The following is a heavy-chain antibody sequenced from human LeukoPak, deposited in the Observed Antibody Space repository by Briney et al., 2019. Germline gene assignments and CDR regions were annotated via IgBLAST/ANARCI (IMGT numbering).Heavy chain of an antibody. Sequence: PGGSLRLSCAASGFTVSSNYMSWVRQAPGEGLEWVSIIYIDGTTHYADAVKGRFTISRDSSKNTLYLQMNSLRADDMAIYYCARGTYRPFDYWGQGTPVTVSS. D-gene: IGHD3-16*02. CDR1: GFTVSSNY. CDR2: IYIDGTT. CDR3: ARGTYRPFDY. J-gene: IGHJ4*02. V-gene: IGHV3-53*01.